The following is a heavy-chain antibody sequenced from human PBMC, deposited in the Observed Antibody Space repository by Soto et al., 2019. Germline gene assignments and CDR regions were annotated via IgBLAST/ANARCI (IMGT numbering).Heavy chain of an antibody. CDR3: GRDAPPSFTIFGVEDYMDV. D-gene: IGHD3-3*01. CDR1: GYSLTSYD. J-gene: IGHJ6*03. Sequence: ASVRVSCKASGYSLTSYDINWVRQATGQGLEWMGWMNPNSGNTGYAQKFQGRVTMTRDTSISTAYMELRSLRSEDTAVYYCGRDAPPSFTIFGVEDYMDVWGKGTTVTVSS. CDR2: MNPNSGNT. V-gene: IGHV1-8*01.